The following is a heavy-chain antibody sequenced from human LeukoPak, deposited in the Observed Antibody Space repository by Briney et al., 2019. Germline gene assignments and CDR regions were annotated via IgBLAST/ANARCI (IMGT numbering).Heavy chain of an antibody. V-gene: IGHV3-15*01. Sequence: PGGSLRLSRAAYGFTFINAWMGWVRQAPGKGLEWVGRIKSKTPDGITAYAAPVTGRFTISRDNSNNTLYLQMNSMKTEAASVYYCARGQGAYYDFWSGYVGSLDYWGQGTLVTVSS. CDR3: ARGQGAYYDFWSGYVGSLDY. CDR2: IKSKTPDGIT. CDR1: GFTFINAW. D-gene: IGHD3-3*01. J-gene: IGHJ4*02.